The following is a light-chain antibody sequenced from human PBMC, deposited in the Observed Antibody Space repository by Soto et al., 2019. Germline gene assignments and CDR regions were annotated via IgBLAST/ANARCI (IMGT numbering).Light chain of an antibody. CDR2: GAS. CDR3: QQYGSSPRFT. J-gene: IGKJ3*01. CDR1: QSVRSSY. V-gene: IGKV3-20*01. Sequence: EIVLTQSPGTLSLSPGERATLACRARQSVRSSYLSWYQQKPGQAPRLLIYGASTRATGIPDRFSGRGSGKDFTLTISRLEPEDFAVYYCQQYGSSPRFTFGPGTKVDIK.